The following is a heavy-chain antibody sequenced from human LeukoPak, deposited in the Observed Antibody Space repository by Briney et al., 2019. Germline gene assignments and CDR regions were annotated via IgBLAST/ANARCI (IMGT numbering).Heavy chain of an antibody. CDR3: ARWDYYDFWSGYRYHGYDAFDI. CDR2: INAGNGNT. CDR1: GYTFTSYA. J-gene: IGHJ3*02. Sequence: ASVKVSCKASGYTFTSYAMHWVRQAPGQRLEWMGWINAGNGNTKYSQKFQGRVTITRDTSASTAYMELSSLRSEDTAVYYCARWDYYDFWSGYRYHGYDAFDIWGQGTMVTVSS. D-gene: IGHD3-3*01. V-gene: IGHV1-3*01.